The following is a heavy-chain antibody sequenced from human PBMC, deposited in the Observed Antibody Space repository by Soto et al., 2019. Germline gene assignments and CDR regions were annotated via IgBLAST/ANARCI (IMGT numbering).Heavy chain of an antibody. CDR2: ISAYNGNT. V-gene: IGHV1-18*04. CDR1: GYTFTSYG. D-gene: IGHD6-6*01. Sequence: ASVKVSCKASGYTFTSYGISWVRQAPGQGLEWMGWISAYNGNTNYAQKLQGRVTMTTDTSTSTAYMGLRSLRSDDPAVYYCARSIDSSSVFYYYYGMDVWGQGTTVTVSS. CDR3: ARSIDSSSVFYYYYGMDV. J-gene: IGHJ6*02.